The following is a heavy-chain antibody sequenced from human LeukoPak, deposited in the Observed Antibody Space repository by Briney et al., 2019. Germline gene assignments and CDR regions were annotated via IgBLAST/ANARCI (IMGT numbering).Heavy chain of an antibody. J-gene: IGHJ4*02. CDR1: GFTFSSYA. V-gene: IGHV3-30-3*01. Sequence: TGGSLRLSCAASGFTFSSYAMYWVRQAPGKGLEWVAVISYDGNNKYYADSVKGRFTISRDNSKNTLYLQMNSLRAEDTAVYYCATEEFDYWGQGTLVTVSS. CDR3: ATEEFDY. CDR2: ISYDGNNK.